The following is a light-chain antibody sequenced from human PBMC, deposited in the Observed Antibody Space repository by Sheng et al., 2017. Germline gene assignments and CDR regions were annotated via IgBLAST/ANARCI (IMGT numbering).Light chain of an antibody. V-gene: IGKV1-33*01. Sequence: DIQMTQSPSSLSASVGDRVTITCLASQDIYNYLNWYQHKPGKAPKLLIYGASNLEEGVPSRFSGSGSGTDFTFTISSLQPEDIATYYCQQFXSYPITFGQGTRLEIK. CDR3: QQFXSYPIT. J-gene: IGKJ5*01. CDR2: GAS. CDR1: QDIYNY.